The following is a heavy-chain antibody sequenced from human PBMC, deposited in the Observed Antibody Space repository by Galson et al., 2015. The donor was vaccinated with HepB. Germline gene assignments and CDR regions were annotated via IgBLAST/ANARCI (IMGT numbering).Heavy chain of an antibody. CDR2: MNPNSGNT. J-gene: IGHJ6*03. V-gene: IGHV1-8*01. D-gene: IGHD6-19*01. CDR1: GYTFTSYD. CDR3: ARAYSSGWGAFYYYYMDV. Sequence: SVKVSCKASGYTFTSYDINWVRQATGQGLEWMGWMNPNSGNTGYAQKFQGRVTMTRNTSISTAYMELSSLRSEDTAVYYCARAYSSGWGAFYYYYMDVWGKGTTVTVSS.